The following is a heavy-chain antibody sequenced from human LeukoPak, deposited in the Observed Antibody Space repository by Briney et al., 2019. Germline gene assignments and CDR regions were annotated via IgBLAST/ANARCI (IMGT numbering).Heavy chain of an antibody. CDR3: ARGGAVAGSNAWFDP. J-gene: IGHJ5*02. CDR1: GYTLTELS. V-gene: IGHV1-24*01. D-gene: IGHD6-19*01. Sequence: GASVKVSCKVSGYTLTELSMHWVRQAPGKGLEWMGGFDPEDGETIYAQKFQGRVTMTEDTSTDTAYMELSSLRSEDTAVYYCARGGAVAGSNAWFDPWGQGTLVTVSS. CDR2: FDPEDGET.